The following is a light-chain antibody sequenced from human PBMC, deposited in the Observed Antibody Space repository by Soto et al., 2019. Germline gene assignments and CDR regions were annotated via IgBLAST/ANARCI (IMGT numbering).Light chain of an antibody. J-gene: IGLJ1*01. V-gene: IGLV1-44*01. CDR3: AAWDGSLSGYV. CDR1: SSNIGSNT. CDR2: SNN. Sequence: QSVLTQPPSTSGTPGQRVTISCSGSSSNIGSNTVNWYQHLPGTAPKLLIYSNNQRPSGVPDRFSGSKSGTSASLAVSGLQSEDEADYYCAAWDGSLSGYVFGTGTKVTVL.